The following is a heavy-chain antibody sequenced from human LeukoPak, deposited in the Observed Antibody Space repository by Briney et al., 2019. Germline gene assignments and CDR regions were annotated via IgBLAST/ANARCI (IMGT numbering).Heavy chain of an antibody. V-gene: IGHV1-2*02. CDR1: GYTFTSYG. J-gene: IGHJ4*02. CDR2: INPNSGGT. Sequence: ASVKVSCKASGYTFTSYGISWVRQAPGQGLEWMGWINPNSGGTNYAQKFQGRVTMTRDTSISTAYMELSRLRSDDTAVYYCARDRYYDSSDGQFDYWGQGTLVTVSS. CDR3: ARDRYYDSSDGQFDY. D-gene: IGHD3-22*01.